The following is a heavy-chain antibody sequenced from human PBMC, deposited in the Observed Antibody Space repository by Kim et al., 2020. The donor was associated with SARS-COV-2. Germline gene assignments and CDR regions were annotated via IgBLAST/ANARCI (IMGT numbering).Heavy chain of an antibody. V-gene: IGHV4-34*01. D-gene: IGHD2-15*01. Sequence: SETLSLTCAVYGGSFSGYYWSWIRQPPGKGLEWIGEINHSGSTNYNPSLKSRVTISVDTSKNQFSLKLSSVTAADTAVYYCARGRHGGNPSGLRYWGQGTLVTVSS. CDR3: ARGRHGGNPSGLRY. CDR2: INHSGST. CDR1: GGSFSGYY. J-gene: IGHJ4*02.